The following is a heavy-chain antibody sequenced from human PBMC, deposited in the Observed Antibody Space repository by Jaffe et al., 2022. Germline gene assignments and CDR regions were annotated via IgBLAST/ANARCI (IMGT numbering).Heavy chain of an antibody. D-gene: IGHD3-9*01. V-gene: IGHV4-38-2*01. CDR2: IYHSGST. CDR3: ARRADSPILTGYYYFDY. Sequence: QVQLQESGPGLVKPSETLSLTCAVSGYSISSGYYWGWIRQPPGKGLEWIGSIYHSGSTYYNPSLKSRVTISVDTSKNQFSLKLSSVTAADTAVYYCARRADSPILTGYYYFDYWGQGTLVTVSS. CDR1: GYSISSGYY. J-gene: IGHJ4*02.